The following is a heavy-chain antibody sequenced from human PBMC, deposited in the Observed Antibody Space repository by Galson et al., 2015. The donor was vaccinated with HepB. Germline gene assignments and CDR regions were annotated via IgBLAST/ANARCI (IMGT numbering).Heavy chain of an antibody. D-gene: IGHD3-22*01. CDR1: GDSVSSNSAA. CDR3: ASSNMEYYDSSGYYYLYYFDY. Sequence: CAISGDSVSSNSAAWNWIRQSPSRGLEWLGRTYYRSKWYNDYAVSVKSRITINPDTSKNQFSLQLNSVTPEDTAVYYCASSNMEYYDSSGYYYLYYFDYWGQGTLVTVSS. V-gene: IGHV6-1*01. CDR2: TYYRSKWYN. J-gene: IGHJ4*02.